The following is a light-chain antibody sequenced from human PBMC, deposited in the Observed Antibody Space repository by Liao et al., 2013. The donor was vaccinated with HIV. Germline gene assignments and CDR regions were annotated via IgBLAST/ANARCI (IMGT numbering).Light chain of an antibody. CDR3: QTWDSNSWV. CDR2: YDQ. CDR1: NIGSKS. J-gene: IGLJ3*02. Sequence: SYELTQPPSVSVAPGKTARITCGGDNIGSKSVHWYHQKPGQAPVLVMYYDQNRPSGIPERFSGSNSGNTATLTISGTQALDEADYYCQTWDSNSWVFGGGTKLTVL. V-gene: IGLV3-21*01.